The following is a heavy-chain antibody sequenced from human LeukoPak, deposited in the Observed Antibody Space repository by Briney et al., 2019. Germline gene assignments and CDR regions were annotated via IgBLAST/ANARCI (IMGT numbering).Heavy chain of an antibody. Sequence: GGSLRLSCAASGFTFSSDWMHWVRQAPGKGLEWVANINQDGSEKYYVDSVKGRFTISRDNAKNSLYLQMNSLKAEDTAVYYCARIGYSYGPLGYYYYMDVWGKGTTVTISS. CDR2: INQDGSEK. CDR1: GFTFSSDW. D-gene: IGHD5-18*01. V-gene: IGHV3-7*01. CDR3: ARIGYSYGPLGYYYYMDV. J-gene: IGHJ6*03.